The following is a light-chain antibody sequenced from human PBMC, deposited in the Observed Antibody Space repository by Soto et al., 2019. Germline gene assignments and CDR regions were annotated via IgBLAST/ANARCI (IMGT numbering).Light chain of an antibody. CDR2: SNN. CDR3: VSWDDSLSGLV. V-gene: IGLV1-47*02. J-gene: IGLJ1*01. CDR1: SANIGNNY. Sequence: QAVVTQPPSASGTPGQRVTISCSGRSANIGNNYVCWYQQLPGTAPKLLIYSNNQRPSGVPDRFSGSKSGTSASLAISGLRSEDEAEYYCVSWDDSLSGLVFGTGTKLTVL.